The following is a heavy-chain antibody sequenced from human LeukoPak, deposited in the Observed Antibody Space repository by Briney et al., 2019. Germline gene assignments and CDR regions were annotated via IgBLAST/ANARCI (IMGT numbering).Heavy chain of an antibody. Sequence: SETLSLPFTVPGGSISNYYWNWSRPPAGKGLEWIGRIYTSGSTNYNPSLKSRVTVSVDTSKTQFSLKLSSLSAADTAVYYCARGDSSGLFDYWGEGTLVTVSS. CDR3: ARGDSSGLFDY. CDR1: GGSISNYY. D-gene: IGHD6-19*01. V-gene: IGHV4-4*07. J-gene: IGHJ4*02. CDR2: IYTSGST.